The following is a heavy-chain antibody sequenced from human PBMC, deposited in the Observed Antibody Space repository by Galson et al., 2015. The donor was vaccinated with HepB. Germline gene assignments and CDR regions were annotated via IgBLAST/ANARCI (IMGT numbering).Heavy chain of an antibody. D-gene: IGHD3-22*01. V-gene: IGHV3-30*18. J-gene: IGHJ4*02. Sequence: SLRLSCAASGFTFSSYGMHWVRQAPGKGLEWVAVISYDGSNKYYADSVKGRFTISRDNSKNTLYLQMNSLRAEDTAVYYCAKGYYYDSSGFQLNLDYWGQGTLVTVSS. CDR3: AKGYYYDSSGFQLNLDY. CDR2: ISYDGSNK. CDR1: GFTFSSYG.